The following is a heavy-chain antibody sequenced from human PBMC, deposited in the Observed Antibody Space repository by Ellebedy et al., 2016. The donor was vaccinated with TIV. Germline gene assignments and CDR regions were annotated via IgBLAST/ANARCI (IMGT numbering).Heavy chain of an antibody. Sequence: ASVKVSXXASEGIFMNYGLTWVRQAPGQGLEWIGGTIPIFKTTRYAQKFQGRVTITADESAGTVYMELRSLRSEDTAVYYCARPPDAAKVMGYWYYYMDVWGKGTTVTVSS. J-gene: IGHJ6*03. V-gene: IGHV1-69*13. CDR2: TIPIFKTT. CDR3: ARPPDAAKVMGYWYYYMDV. D-gene: IGHD5-18*01. CDR1: EGIFMNYG.